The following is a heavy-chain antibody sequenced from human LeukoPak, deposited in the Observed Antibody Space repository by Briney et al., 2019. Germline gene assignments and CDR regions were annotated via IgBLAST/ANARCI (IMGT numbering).Heavy chain of an antibody. CDR1: EFTVSSNH. J-gene: IGHJ3*02. CDR3: ARDLGAFDI. Sequence: GGSLRLSCAASEFTVSSNHMSWVRQAPGKGLEWVSLIYTGGSTWYADSVRGRFTISRDTSSTLYLQMNSLRAEDTAVYYCARDLGAFDIWGQGTMVIVSS. CDR2: IYTGGST. V-gene: IGHV3-66*01.